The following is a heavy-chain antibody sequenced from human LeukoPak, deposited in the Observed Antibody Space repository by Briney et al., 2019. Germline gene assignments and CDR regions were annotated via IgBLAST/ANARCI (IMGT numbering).Heavy chain of an antibody. D-gene: IGHD3-22*01. CDR1: GFTFSDYY. V-gene: IGHV3-11*01. CDR3: ARAWDSSGYYFYYFDY. Sequence: GGSLRLSCAASGFTFSDYYMSWIRQAPGKGLEWVSYISSSGSTIYYADSVKGRFTISRDNAKNSLYLQMNSLRAEDTAVYYCARAWDSSGYYFYYFDYWGQETLVTVSS. J-gene: IGHJ4*02. CDR2: ISSSGSTI.